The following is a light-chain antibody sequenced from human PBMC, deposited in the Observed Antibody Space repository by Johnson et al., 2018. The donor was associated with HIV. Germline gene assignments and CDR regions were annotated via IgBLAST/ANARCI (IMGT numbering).Light chain of an antibody. V-gene: IGLV1-51*01. J-gene: IGLJ1*01. CDR1: SSNIGNNY. Sequence: QSVLTQPPSVSAAPGQKVTISCSGSSSNIGNNYVSWYQQLPGTAPKLLIYDNNKRPSGIPDRFSGSKSGKSATLGITGLQTGDEADYYCGTWDSSLTTSYFFGPGTKVIVV. CDR3: GTWDSSLTTSYF. CDR2: DNN.